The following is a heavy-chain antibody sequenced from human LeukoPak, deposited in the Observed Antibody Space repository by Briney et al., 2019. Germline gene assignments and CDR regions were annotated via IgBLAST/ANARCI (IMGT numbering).Heavy chain of an antibody. D-gene: IGHD1-26*01. CDR1: GYTFTGYY. V-gene: IGHV1-2*04. J-gene: IGHJ3*02. Sequence: ASVKVSCKASGYTFTGYYMHWVRQAPGQGLEWMGWINPNSGGTNCTQKLQGWVTMTRDTSISTVYMELSRLRSDDTAVYYCVRASIVGAKGTFDIWGQGTMVTVSS. CDR2: INPNSGGT. CDR3: VRASIVGAKGTFDI.